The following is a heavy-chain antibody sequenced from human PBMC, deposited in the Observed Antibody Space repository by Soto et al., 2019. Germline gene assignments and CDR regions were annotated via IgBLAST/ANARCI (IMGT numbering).Heavy chain of an antibody. CDR1: GGSFSGYY. D-gene: IGHD1-7*01. CDR2: INHSGST. CDR3: ARGFRNWNYSH. V-gene: IGHV4-34*01. Sequence: LPLTCAVYGGSFSGYYWSWIRQPPGKGLEWIGEINHSGSTNYNPSLKSRVTISVDTSKNQFSLKLSSVTAADTAVYYCARGFRNWNYSHWGQGTLVTV. J-gene: IGHJ4*02.